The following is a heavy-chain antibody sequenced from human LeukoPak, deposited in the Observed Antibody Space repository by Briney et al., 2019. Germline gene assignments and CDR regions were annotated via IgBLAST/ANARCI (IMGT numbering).Heavy chain of an antibody. CDR2: IYYSGST. D-gene: IGHD3-22*01. CDR3: ASLNYDSTHFDC. CDR1: GGSISSYY. V-gene: IGHV4-59*01. J-gene: IGHJ4*02. Sequence: SETLSLTCTVSGGSISSYYWSWIRQPLGKGLEWIGYIYYSGSTNYNPSLKSRVTISVDTSKNQFSLKLSSVTAADTAVYYCASLNYDSTHFDCWGQGTLVTVSS.